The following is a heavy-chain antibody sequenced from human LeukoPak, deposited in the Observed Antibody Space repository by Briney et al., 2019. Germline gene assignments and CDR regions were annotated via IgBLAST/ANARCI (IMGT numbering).Heavy chain of an antibody. D-gene: IGHD3-3*01. V-gene: IGHV3-66*01. CDR3: ARAVSGGYYGY. Sequence: GGSLRLSCAASGFTVSSNYMSWVRQAPGKGLEWVSVIYSGGSTYYADSVKGRFTISRDNSKNTLYLQMNSLRAEDTAVYYCARAVSGGYYGYWGQGTLVTVSS. J-gene: IGHJ4*02. CDR2: IYSGGST. CDR1: GFTVSSNY.